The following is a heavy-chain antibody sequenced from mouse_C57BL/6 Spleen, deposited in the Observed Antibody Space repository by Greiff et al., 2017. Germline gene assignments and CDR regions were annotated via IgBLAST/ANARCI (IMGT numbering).Heavy chain of an antibody. CDR2: IYPNNGGI. CDR3: ARRSYYGSSLMDY. Sequence: VQLLQSGPGLVKPGASVKMSCTASGYTFTDYYMSWVNQTHGKSLEWIGYIYPNNGGIGYNQKFKGKVTLTVDKSSSTDYMELRSLTSEDSAIDFCARRSYYGSSLMDYWGQGTSVTVSS. CDR1: GYTFTDYY. V-gene: IGHV1-34*01. J-gene: IGHJ4*01. D-gene: IGHD1-1*01.